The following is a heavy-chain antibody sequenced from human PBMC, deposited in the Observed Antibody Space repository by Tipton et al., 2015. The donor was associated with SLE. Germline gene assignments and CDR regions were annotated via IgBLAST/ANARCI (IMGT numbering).Heavy chain of an antibody. J-gene: IGHJ3*02. V-gene: IGHV4-59*08. CDR2: IYYSGST. CDR1: GFSFNDYY. D-gene: IGHD6-6*01. CDR3: ARLHPYSSSPDEVRALDI. Sequence: LRLSCAASGFSFNDYYMSWIRQAPGKGLEWIGYIYYSGSTNYNPSLKSRVTISVDTSKNQFSLKLTSVTAADTAVYYCARLHPYSSSPDEVRALDIWGQGTMVTVSS.